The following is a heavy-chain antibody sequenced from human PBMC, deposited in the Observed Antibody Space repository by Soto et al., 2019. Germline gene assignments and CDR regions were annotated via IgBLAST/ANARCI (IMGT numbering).Heavy chain of an antibody. J-gene: IGHJ6*02. CDR2: ISGSGGST. D-gene: IGHD6-13*01. CDR1: GFPFSSYA. V-gene: IGHV3-23*01. CDR3: ASLPGAAAGIGTYGMDV. Sequence: PGGSLGLSCAASGFPFSSYAMSWVRQAPGKGLEWVSAISGSGGSTYYADSVKGRFTISRDNSKNTLYLQMNSLRAEDTAVYYCASLPGAAAGIGTYGMDVWGQGTTVTVSS.